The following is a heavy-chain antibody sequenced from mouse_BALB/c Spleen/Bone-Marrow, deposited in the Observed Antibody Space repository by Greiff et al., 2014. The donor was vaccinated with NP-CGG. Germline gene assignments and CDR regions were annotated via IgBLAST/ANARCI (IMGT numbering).Heavy chain of an antibody. D-gene: IGHD4-1*01. CDR3: AREKDWVFDY. CDR1: GYTFTRHR. J-gene: IGHJ2*01. CDR2: IYPGSDST. V-gene: IGHV1-55*01. Sequence: QVQLQQSGAELVKPGTSVKMSCKASGYTFTRHRMHWVKQRQGQALEWNGDIYPGSDSTNYNEKFKSKATLTVDTSSSTAYMQLSSLTSEDSAVYYCAREKDWVFDYWGQGTTLTVSS.